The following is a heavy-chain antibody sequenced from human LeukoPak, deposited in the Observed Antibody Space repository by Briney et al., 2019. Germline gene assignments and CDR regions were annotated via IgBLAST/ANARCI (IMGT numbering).Heavy chain of an antibody. CDR1: GFTFTAYT. V-gene: IGHV3-21*01. CDR3: TRDDYSESPTYYNGMDV. CDR2: MSGIGGFV. Sequence: PGGSLRLSCAASGFTFTAYTMNWVRQAPGKGLEWVSSMSGIGGFVHYADSVKGRFTISRDNAKSSLYLQMISLRAEDTAVYFCTRDDYSESPTYYNGMDVWGQGTAVTVSS. D-gene: IGHD4/OR15-4a*01. J-gene: IGHJ6*02.